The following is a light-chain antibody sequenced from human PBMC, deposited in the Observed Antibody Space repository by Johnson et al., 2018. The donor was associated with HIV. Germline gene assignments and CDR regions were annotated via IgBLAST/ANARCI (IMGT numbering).Light chain of an antibody. CDR1: SSNIGNNY. J-gene: IGLJ1*01. CDR3: GTWDSSLSASYV. Sequence: SVLTQSPSVSAAPGQKVTISCSGSSSNIGNNYVSWYQQLPGTAPKLLIYENNKRPSGIPDRFSGSKYGTSATLGITGLQTGDEADYYCGTWDSSLSASYVFGTGTKVTVL. V-gene: IGLV1-51*02. CDR2: ENN.